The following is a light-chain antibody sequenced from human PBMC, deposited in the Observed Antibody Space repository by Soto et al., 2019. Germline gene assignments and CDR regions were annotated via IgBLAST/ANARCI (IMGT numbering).Light chain of an antibody. CDR3: SSYTSSNTLL. CDR1: SSDVGSYNR. J-gene: IGLJ2*01. Sequence: QSALTQPPSVSGSPGQSVSISCTGTSSDVGSYNRVSWYQQPPGTAPKLMIYEVSNRPSGVPDRFSGSKSGNTASLTISGLQAEDDADYYCSSYTSSNTLLFGGGTKVTVL. CDR2: EVS. V-gene: IGLV2-18*02.